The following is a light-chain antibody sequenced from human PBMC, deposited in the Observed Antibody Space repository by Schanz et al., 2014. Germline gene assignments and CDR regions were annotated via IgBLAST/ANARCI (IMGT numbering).Light chain of an antibody. CDR1: ESISNW. Sequence: DIQMTQSPSTLTASVGDRVTLTCRASESISNWLAWYQQKPGKAPKVLMYDASSLESGVPSRFSGSGWGTEFTLTISSLQPEDFATYYCQQLNSYSRTFGQGTKLEIK. CDR3: QQLNSYSRT. J-gene: IGKJ2*01. V-gene: IGKV1-5*01. CDR2: DAS.